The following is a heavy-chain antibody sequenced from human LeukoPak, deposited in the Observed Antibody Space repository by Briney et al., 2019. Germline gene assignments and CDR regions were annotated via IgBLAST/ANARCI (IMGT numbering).Heavy chain of an antibody. D-gene: IGHD4-23*01. Sequence: GGSLRLSCAASGFTFSTYAMSWVRQAPRRGLEWVSTIGGSGISTYYADSVKGRFTISRDTSKNTLFLQMDSLRAEDTAVYYCAKDGPTVVSPHDYWGQGTLVTVSS. CDR2: IGGSGIST. CDR1: GFTFSTYA. J-gene: IGHJ4*02. CDR3: AKDGPTVVSPHDY. V-gene: IGHV3-23*01.